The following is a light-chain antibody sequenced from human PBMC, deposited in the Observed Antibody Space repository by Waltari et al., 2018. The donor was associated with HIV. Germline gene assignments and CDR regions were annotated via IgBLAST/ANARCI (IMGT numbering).Light chain of an antibody. V-gene: IGLV2-14*01. CDR3: SSYISSATPE. J-gene: IGLJ3*02. Sequence: QSALTQPVSVSGSPGQSISISCTGTSRDIGNYYVSWYQHHPGKAPKVIIYEVSNRPSGVSNRFSGSKSGNTASLTISGLLPEDEAYYFCSSYISSATPEFGGGTRLTVL. CDR1: SRDIGNYY. CDR2: EVS.